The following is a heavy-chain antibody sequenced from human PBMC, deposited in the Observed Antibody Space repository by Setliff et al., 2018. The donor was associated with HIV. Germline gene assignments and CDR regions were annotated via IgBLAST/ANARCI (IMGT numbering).Heavy chain of an antibody. CDR2: STPILDTT. V-gene: IGHV1-69*05. Sequence: SVKVSCKASGGTFSSYGITWVRQAPGQGLEWMGGSTPILDTTNYAQKFQGRVTITTDESTSTAYMELRNLRSDDTALYFCAREHSTTWPYFDFWGQGTLVTVSS. J-gene: IGHJ4*02. D-gene: IGHD6-13*01. CDR1: GGTFSSYG. CDR3: AREHSTTWPYFDF.